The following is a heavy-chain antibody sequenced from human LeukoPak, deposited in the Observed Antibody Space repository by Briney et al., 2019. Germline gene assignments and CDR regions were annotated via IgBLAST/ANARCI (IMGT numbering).Heavy chain of an antibody. CDR3: AKMSRSYISNWDR. CDR2: IGGSVGST. Sequence: TGGSLRRSCVASGCTFSNYAMTWFRQAPGKGLEWISVIGGSVGSTYNADSVKGRFSISRDNSKDTVYLQRNSLSTEDKAVYYCAKMSRSYISNWDRWGQGTLVTVSS. J-gene: IGHJ5*02. V-gene: IGHV3-23*01. CDR1: GCTFSNYA. D-gene: IGHD6-13*01.